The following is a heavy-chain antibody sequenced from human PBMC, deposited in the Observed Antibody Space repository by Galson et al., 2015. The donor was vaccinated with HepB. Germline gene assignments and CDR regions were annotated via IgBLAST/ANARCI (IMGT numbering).Heavy chain of an antibody. Sequence: SLRLSCAASGFSFSYYGMNWVRQAPGKGLEWVAVIANDGSYENNADSVKGRFTITRDTSTNTLYLQKNSLRTGDTAVYYCASLGLGVSYGWYGFDFWGQGTLVTVSS. D-gene: IGHD6-19*01. V-gene: IGHV3-30*03. J-gene: IGHJ4*02. CDR1: GFSFSYYG. CDR2: IANDGSYE. CDR3: ASLGLGVSYGWYGFDF.